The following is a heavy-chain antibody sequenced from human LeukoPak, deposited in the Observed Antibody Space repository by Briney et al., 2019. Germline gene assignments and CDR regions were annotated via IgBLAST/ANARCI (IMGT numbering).Heavy chain of an antibody. CDR1: GFTFSNYA. J-gene: IGHJ4*02. CDR2: ISYDGSVK. Sequence: PGGSLRLSCAASGFTFSNYAMHWVRQAPDKGLEWVAVISYDGSVKYYTDSVKGRFTISRDNSKNTLYLQMNSLRPEDTAVYYCARKQFGFDYWGQGTLVTVSS. D-gene: IGHD3-10*01. CDR3: ARKQFGFDY. V-gene: IGHV3-30-3*01.